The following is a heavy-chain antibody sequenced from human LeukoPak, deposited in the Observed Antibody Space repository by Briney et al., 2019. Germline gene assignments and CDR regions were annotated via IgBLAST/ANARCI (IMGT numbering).Heavy chain of an antibody. D-gene: IGHD1-26*01. J-gene: IGHJ4*02. V-gene: IGHV4-59*01. Sequence: PSETLSLTCTVSGGSISSYYWSWIRQPPGKGLEWIGYIYYSGSTNYNPSLKSRVTISVDTSKNQFSLKLSSVTAADTAVYYCAREPIVGAKFDYWGQGTLVTVSS. CDR2: IYYSGST. CDR3: AREPIVGAKFDY. CDR1: GGSISSYY.